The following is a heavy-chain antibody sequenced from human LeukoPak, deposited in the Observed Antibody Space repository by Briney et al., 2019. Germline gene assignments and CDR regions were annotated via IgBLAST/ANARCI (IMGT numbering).Heavy chain of an antibody. V-gene: IGHV3-23*01. D-gene: IGHD3-16*02. CDR2: ISATGGST. J-gene: IGHJ4*02. Sequence: GGSLRLSCAASGFTFRSYAMNWVRQAPGKGLEWVSGISATGGSTYYADSVKGRFTVSRDNAKKSLYLQMNSLRGEDTAVYYCARVFSESLGLSTPPLNYWGQGTLVTVSS. CDR1: GFTFRSYA. CDR3: ARVFSESLGLSTPPLNY.